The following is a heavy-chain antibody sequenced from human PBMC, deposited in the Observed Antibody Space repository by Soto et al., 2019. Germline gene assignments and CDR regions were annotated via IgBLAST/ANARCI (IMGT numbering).Heavy chain of an antibody. CDR3: GGSHYYDYFDY. J-gene: IGHJ4*02. Sequence: SETLSLTCTVSGGSISSGGYYWSWIRQHPGKGLEWIGYIYYSGSTYYNPSLKSRVTISVDTSKNQFSLKLSSVTAADTAVYYCGGSHYYDYFDYWGQGTLVTVSS. CDR2: IYYSGST. D-gene: IGHD1-26*01. V-gene: IGHV4-31*03. CDR1: GGSISSGGYY.